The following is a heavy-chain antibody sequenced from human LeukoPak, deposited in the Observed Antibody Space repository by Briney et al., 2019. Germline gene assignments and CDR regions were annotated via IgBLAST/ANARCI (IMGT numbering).Heavy chain of an antibody. Sequence: GGSLRLSCTASGFTFSSYSLNWVRQAPGKGLEWVANIKQDGSEKYYVDSVKGRFTISRDNAKNSLYLQMNSLRAEDTSVYYCATEDTTGTTGGYWGQGTLVTVSS. CDR2: IKQDGSEK. D-gene: IGHD1-1*01. V-gene: IGHV3-7*01. CDR1: GFTFSSYS. J-gene: IGHJ4*02. CDR3: ATEDTTGTTGGY.